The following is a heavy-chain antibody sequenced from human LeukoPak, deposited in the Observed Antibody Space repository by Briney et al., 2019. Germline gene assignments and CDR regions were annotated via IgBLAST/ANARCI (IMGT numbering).Heavy chain of an antibody. CDR1: GGSISDYY. D-gene: IGHD3-22*01. V-gene: IGHV4-59*01. CDR3: ARSDSSGYYPWAFDY. J-gene: IGHJ4*02. CDR2: IYYSGST. Sequence: SETLSLTCTVSGGSISDYYWSWIRQPPGKGLEWIGYIYYSGSTNYNPSLKSRVTISVDTSKNQFSLKLSSVTAADTAVYYCARSDSSGYYPWAFDYWGQGTLVTVSS.